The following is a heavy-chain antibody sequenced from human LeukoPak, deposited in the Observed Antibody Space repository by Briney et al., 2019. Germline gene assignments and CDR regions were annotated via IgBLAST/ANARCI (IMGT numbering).Heavy chain of an antibody. CDR1: GGSISSYY. Sequence: SETLSLTCTVSGGSISSYYWSWIRQPPGKGPEWIGYIYYSGSTNYNPSLKSRVTISVDTSKNQFSLKLSSVTAADTAVYYCARYGDYNGIFDYWGQGTLVTVSS. CDR3: ARYGDYNGIFDY. V-gene: IGHV4-59*01. J-gene: IGHJ4*02. CDR2: IYYSGST. D-gene: IGHD4-17*01.